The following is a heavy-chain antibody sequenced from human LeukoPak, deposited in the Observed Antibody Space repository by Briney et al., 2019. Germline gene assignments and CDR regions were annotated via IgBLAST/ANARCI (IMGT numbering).Heavy chain of an antibody. J-gene: IGHJ4*02. CDR3: THSTMRFSGNY. D-gene: IGHD2-2*01. V-gene: IGHV4-39*07. CDR2: VHYSGST. Sequence: SETPSLTCTVSGGSISSRDCYWDWFRQPPGKGVEWIANVHYSGSTNYNPSLKSRVTISLDTSKNQVSLKLYSVTAADTAVYYCTHSTMRFSGNYWGQGTLVTVSS. CDR1: GGSISSRDCY.